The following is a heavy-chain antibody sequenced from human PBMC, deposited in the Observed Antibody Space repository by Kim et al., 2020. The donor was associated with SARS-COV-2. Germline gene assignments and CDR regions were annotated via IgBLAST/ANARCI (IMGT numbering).Heavy chain of an antibody. D-gene: IGHD2-15*01. V-gene: IGHV4-34*01. CDR2: INHSGST. CDR3: ARESGHIVVVVVAPYYYYYMDV. Sequence: SETLSLTCAVYGGSFSGYYWSWIRQPPGKGLEWIGEINHSGSTNYNPSLKSRVTISVDTSKNQFSLKLSSVTAADTAVYYCARESGHIVVVVVAPYYYYYMDVWDKGTTVTVSS. CDR1: GGSFSGYY. J-gene: IGHJ6*03.